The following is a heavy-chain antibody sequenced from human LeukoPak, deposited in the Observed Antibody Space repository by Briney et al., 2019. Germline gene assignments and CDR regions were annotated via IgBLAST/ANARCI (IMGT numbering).Heavy chain of an antibody. D-gene: IGHD3-3*01. CDR1: GYTFTNYA. CDR2: TNAGNGNT. CDR3: TRGFFQVTRGLGY. J-gene: IGHJ4*02. Sequence: ASVKVSCKASGYTFTNYAIHWMRQAPGQRLEWMGWTNAGNGNTKYSQKFQGRVTITRDTSASTAYMELSSLRSEDTAVYYCTRGFFQVTRGLGYWGQGTLVTVSS. V-gene: IGHV1-3*01.